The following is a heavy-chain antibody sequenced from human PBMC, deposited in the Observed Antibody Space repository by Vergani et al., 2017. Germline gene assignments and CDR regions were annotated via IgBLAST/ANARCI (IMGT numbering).Heavy chain of an antibody. Sequence: QVQLVQSGAEVKKPGSSVKVSCKASGGTFSSYAISWVRQAPGQGLEWMGRRIPIFGTANYAQKFQGRVTITADESTSTAYMWLSSLRSEDTAVYYCARDSTAQLNYGDYADDPFDYWGQGTLVTVSS. D-gene: IGHD4-17*01. V-gene: IGHV1-69*18. J-gene: IGHJ4*02. CDR3: ARDSTAQLNYGDYADDPFDY. CDR2: RIPIFGTA. CDR1: GGTFSSYA.